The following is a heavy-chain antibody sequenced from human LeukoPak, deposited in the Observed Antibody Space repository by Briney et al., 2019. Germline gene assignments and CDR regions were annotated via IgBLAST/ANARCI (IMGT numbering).Heavy chain of an antibody. D-gene: IGHD2-2*01. CDR3: ARRRCSSTSCYAYRVVVNWFDP. V-gene: IGHV4-34*01. J-gene: IGHJ5*02. CDR1: GGSFSGYY. Sequence: SETLSLTCAVYGGSFSGYYWSWIRQPPGKGLEWIAEIDHSGRTNYNPSLKSRVTISVDTSKNQFSLKLNSVTAADTAVYYCARRRCSSTSCYAYRVVVNWFDPWGQGTLVTVSS. CDR2: IDHSGRT.